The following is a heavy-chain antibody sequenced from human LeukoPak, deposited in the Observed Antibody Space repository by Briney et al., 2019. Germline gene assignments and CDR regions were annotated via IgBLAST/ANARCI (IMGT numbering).Heavy chain of an antibody. J-gene: IGHJ4*02. CDR1: GXTFSNYW. D-gene: IGHD3-3*01. CDR3: ASGPPFLKYFEY. V-gene: IGHV3-7*02. CDR2: IKEDGSEK. Sequence: PGGSLRLSCAASGXTFSNYWMNWVRQAPGKGLEWVANIKEDGSEKYYVDSVKGRFTISRDNAKNSLYLQMDSLRAEDTAVYYCASGPPFLKYFEYWGQGTLVTVSS.